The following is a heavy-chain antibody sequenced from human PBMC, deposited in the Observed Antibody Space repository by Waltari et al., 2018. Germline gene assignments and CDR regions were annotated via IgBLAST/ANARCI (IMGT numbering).Heavy chain of an antibody. V-gene: IGHV3-30*06. J-gene: IGHJ4*02. D-gene: IGHD2-2*01. CDR2: MSYDGFSK. Sequence: MGSGGGGVTSGGSLRLSCARADLTFRRPILHWVRQAQGKGLEWLSSMSYDGFSKYYADSVRDRFTIARDNSKNTVYVDINNLTPEDTAVYYCAREGGTSGYSGFVDSWGQGTQVTVSS. CDR3: AREGGTSGYSGFVDS. CDR1: DLTFRRPI.